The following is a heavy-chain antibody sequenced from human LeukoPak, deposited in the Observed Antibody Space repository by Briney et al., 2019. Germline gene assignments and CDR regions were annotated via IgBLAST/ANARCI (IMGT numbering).Heavy chain of an antibody. CDR3: ARGTTTYCTNGVCPHYYYGMDV. V-gene: IGHV4-31*03. D-gene: IGHD2-8*01. Sequence: PSQTLSLTCTVSGGSISSGGYYWSWIRQHPGKGLEWIGYIYYSGSTYYNPSLKSRVTISVDTSKNQFSLKLSSVTAADTAVYYCARGTTTYCTNGVCPHYYYGMDVWGQGTTVTVPS. J-gene: IGHJ6*02. CDR2: IYYSGST. CDR1: GGSISSGGYY.